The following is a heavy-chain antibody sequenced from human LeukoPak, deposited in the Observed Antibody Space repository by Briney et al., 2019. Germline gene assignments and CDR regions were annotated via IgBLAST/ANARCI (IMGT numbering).Heavy chain of an antibody. Sequence: SVKVSCKASGGTFINHAVSWVRQAPGQGLEWMGGIIPIFGTANYAQKFQGRVTITADESTSTAYMELSSLRSEDTAVYYCARAHRQLERLGRYYFDYWGQGTLVTVSS. J-gene: IGHJ4*02. CDR2: IIPIFGTA. CDR3: ARAHRQLERLGRYYFDY. CDR1: GGTFINHA. D-gene: IGHD1-1*01. V-gene: IGHV1-69*13.